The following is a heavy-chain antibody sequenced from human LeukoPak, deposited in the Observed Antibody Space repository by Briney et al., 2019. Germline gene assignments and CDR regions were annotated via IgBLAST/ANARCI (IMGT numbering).Heavy chain of an antibody. V-gene: IGHV3-43D*03. CDR1: GFTFDDYA. CDR2: ISWDSRSA. CDR3: ARDSQDCSASTCYFDY. D-gene: IGHD2-15*01. Sequence: GGSLRLSCAASGFTFDDYAMHWVRQSPGEGLQWVSFISWDSRSAYYADSVKGRFAISRDNNKKSVFLQMDSLTAEDTAFYYCARDSQDCSASTCYFDYWGQGTLVTVSA. J-gene: IGHJ4*02.